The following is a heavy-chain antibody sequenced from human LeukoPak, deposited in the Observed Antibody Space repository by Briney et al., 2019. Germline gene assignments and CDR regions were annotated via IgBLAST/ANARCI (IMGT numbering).Heavy chain of an antibody. CDR1: GFTFDDYA. D-gene: IGHD3-10*01. V-gene: IGHV3-43D*03. CDR2: ISWDGGST. CDR3: AKDSTRSLYYYMDV. Sequence: GGSLRLSCAASGFTFDDYAMHWVRQAAGKCLEWVSLISWDGGSTYYADSVKGRFTISRDNSKNSLYLQMNSLRAEDTALYYCAKDSTRSLYYYMDVWGKGTTVTISS. J-gene: IGHJ6*03.